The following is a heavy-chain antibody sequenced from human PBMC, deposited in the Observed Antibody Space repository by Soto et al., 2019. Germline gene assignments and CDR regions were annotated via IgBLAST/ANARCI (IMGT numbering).Heavy chain of an antibody. J-gene: IGHJ4*02. D-gene: IGHD6-13*01. CDR2: ISVYNGNA. CDR3: ARDWDPAGRGY. CDR1: GYTFTSYG. Sequence: QVQLVQSGAEVKKPGASVKVSCKASGYTFTSYGISWVRQAPGQGLEWMGWISVYNGNANYGQKLQGRVSMTTDTSTSTAYNELRSLRSDDTAVYYCARDWDPAGRGYWGQGTLVTVSS. V-gene: IGHV1-18*01.